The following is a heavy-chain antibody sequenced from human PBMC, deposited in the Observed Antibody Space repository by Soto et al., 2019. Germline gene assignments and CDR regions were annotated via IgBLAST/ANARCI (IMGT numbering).Heavy chain of an antibody. CDR1: GGTFSSYP. J-gene: IGHJ6*02. CDR2: IIPFFGTS. V-gene: IGHV1-69*01. Sequence: QVQLVQSGAEVKKPGSSVKVSCEASGGTFSSYPINWVRQAPGQGLEWMGGIIPFFGTSNYAQKFQGRVTITADDSTSTAYMELRSLRSEDTAVYYCARVGHITNYGMAVWGQGTTVTFSS. D-gene: IGHD1-26*01. CDR3: ARVGHITNYGMAV.